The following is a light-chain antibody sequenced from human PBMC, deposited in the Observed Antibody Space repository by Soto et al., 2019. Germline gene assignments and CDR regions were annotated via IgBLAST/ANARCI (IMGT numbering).Light chain of an antibody. CDR3: QRYDSLRT. Sequence: EIVLTQSPATLSFSAGERATLSCGASQSVRSNFLAWYQQKPGQAPRLLIYGASNRATGIPDRFSGSGSGTDFTLTITRLEAEDFAMYYCQRYDSLRTFGQGTKVDI. CDR2: GAS. J-gene: IGKJ1*01. V-gene: IGKV3-20*01. CDR1: QSVRSNF.